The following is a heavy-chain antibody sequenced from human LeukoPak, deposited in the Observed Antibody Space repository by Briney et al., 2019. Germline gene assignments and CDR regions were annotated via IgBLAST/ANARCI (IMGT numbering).Heavy chain of an antibody. J-gene: IGHJ4*02. CDR3: AGLAVAGYFDY. CDR1: GFTVSSKY. V-gene: IGHV3-53*01. Sequence: PGGSLRLSCAASGFTVSSKYMSWVRQAPGKGLEWVSVIYSGGSTYYADSVKGRFTISRDNSKNTLYLQMNSLRAEDTAVYYCAGLAVAGYFDYWGQGTLVTVSS. D-gene: IGHD6-19*01. CDR2: IYSGGST.